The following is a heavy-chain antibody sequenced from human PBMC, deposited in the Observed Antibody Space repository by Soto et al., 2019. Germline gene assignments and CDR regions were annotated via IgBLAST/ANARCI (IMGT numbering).Heavy chain of an antibody. CDR3: SYGAAYYFDY. D-gene: IGHD2-15*01. V-gene: IGHV3-15*07. J-gene: IGHJ4*02. Sequence: GSLRLSCAASGFTFSSYSMNWVRQAPGKGLEWVGRIKNKSAGGTTDYAAPVKGRFTISRDDSENTVFLNMNSLEIEDTAVYYCSYGAAYYFDYWGQGALVTVSS. CDR1: GFTFSSYS. CDR2: IKNKSAGGTT.